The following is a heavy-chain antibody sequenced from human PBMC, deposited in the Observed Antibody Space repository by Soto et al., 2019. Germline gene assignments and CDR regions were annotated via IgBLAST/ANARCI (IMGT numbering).Heavy chain of an antibody. Sequence: SETLSLTCTVCGGSVCSGSYYWSWIRQPPGKGLEWIGYIYYSGSTNYNPSLKSRVTISVDTSKNQFSLKLSSVTAADTAVYYCARARNFDWLLYENVVRWFDPWGQGTLVTVSS. D-gene: IGHD3-9*01. V-gene: IGHV4-61*01. J-gene: IGHJ5*02. CDR2: IYYSGST. CDR1: GGSVCSGSYY. CDR3: ARARNFDWLLYENVVRWFDP.